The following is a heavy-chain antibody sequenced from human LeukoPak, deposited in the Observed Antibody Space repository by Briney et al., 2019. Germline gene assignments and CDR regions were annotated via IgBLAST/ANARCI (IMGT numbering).Heavy chain of an antibody. CDR3: ARGRGIVPAARYFDY. V-gene: IGHV4-34*01. J-gene: IGHJ4*02. Sequence: SESLSLTRAVYGGSFSGYYWSSIRQPPGKGLEWIGEINHSGSTNYNPSLKSRVTISVDTSKNQFSLKLSSVTAADTAVYYCARGRGIVPAARYFDYWGQGTLVTVSS. CDR2: INHSGST. D-gene: IGHD2-2*01. CDR1: GGSFSGYY.